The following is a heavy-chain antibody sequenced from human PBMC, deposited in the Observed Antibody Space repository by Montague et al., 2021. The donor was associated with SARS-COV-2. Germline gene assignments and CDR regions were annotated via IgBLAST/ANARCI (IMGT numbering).Heavy chain of an antibody. Sequence: SLRLSCAASGFAFSDYAMGWVRQAPGKGLEWVSGISNSGGSYYADSVRGRFTMSRDNSKNTLYLQMNSLRAEDTAVYYCAKQGCSSTTCYANCWGQGTLVTVSS. CDR2: ISNSGGS. D-gene: IGHD2-2*01. CDR1: GFAFSDYA. V-gene: IGHV3-23*01. CDR3: AKQGCSSTTCYANC. J-gene: IGHJ4*02.